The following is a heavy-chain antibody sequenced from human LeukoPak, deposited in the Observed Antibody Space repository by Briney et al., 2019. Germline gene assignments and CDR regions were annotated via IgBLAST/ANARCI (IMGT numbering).Heavy chain of an antibody. CDR3: ARSEDDLYGTDV. J-gene: IGHJ6*02. V-gene: IGHV3-21*01. CDR2: ISSSSSYI. CDR1: GFTFSSYS. D-gene: IGHD1-1*01. Sequence: GGSLRLSCAASGFTFSSYSMNWVRQAPGKGLEWVSSISSSSSYIYYADSVKGRFTISRDNAKNSLYLQMNSLRAEDTAVYYCARSEDDLYGTDVWGQGTTVTVSS.